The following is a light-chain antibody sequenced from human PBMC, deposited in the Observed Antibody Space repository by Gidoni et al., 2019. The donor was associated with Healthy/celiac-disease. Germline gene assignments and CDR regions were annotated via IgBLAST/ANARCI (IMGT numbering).Light chain of an antibody. CDR2: KAS. CDR1: QSISSW. Sequence: DIQMNQSPSTLSASLGDRVTITCRDSQSISSWLAWYQQKPGKAPKLLIYKASSLESGVPSRFSGSGSGTEFTLTISSLQPDDFATYYCQQYNSYSWTFGQGTKVEIK. V-gene: IGKV1-5*03. CDR3: QQYNSYSWT. J-gene: IGKJ1*01.